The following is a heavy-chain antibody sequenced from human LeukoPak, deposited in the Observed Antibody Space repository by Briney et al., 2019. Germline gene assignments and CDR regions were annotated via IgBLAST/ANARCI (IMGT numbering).Heavy chain of an antibody. CDR3: ARGFADFVWGSYPSSY. D-gene: IGHD3-16*02. CDR2: ITGSSTYI. V-gene: IGHV3-21*01. CDR1: GFTFSSYS. J-gene: IGHJ4*02. Sequence: GDSLRLSCAASGFTFSSYSMNWVRQAPGKGLEWVSSITGSSTYIHYADSVKGRFTISRDNAKNSLYLQMNSLRAEDTAVYYCARGFADFVWGSYPSSYWGQGILVTVSS.